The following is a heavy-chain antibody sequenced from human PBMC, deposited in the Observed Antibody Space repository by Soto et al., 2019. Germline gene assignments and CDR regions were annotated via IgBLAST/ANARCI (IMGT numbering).Heavy chain of an antibody. Sequence: GGSLRLSCAASGFTFSSYAMRWVRQAPVKGLEWVSAISGSGGSTYYADSVKGRFTISRDNSKDTLYLQMNSLRAEDTAVYYCARRGSGSYYDYWGQGALVTVSS. J-gene: IGHJ4*02. V-gene: IGHV3-23*01. CDR3: ARRGSGSYYDY. D-gene: IGHD1-26*01. CDR2: ISGSGGST. CDR1: GFTFSSYA.